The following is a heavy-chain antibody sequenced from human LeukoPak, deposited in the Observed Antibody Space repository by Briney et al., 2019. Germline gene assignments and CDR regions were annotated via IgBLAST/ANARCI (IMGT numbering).Heavy chain of an antibody. V-gene: IGHV3-64*01. CDR1: GFTFSSYA. J-gene: IGHJ4*02. Sequence: GGSLRLSCAASGFTFSSYAMHWVRQAPGKGLEYVSAISSNGGSTYYANSVKGRFTISRDNSKNTLYLQMGSLRAEDMAVYYCAKTNSSGWYGVFDYWGQGTLVTVSS. D-gene: IGHD6-19*01. CDR3: AKTNSSGWYGVFDY. CDR2: ISSNGGST.